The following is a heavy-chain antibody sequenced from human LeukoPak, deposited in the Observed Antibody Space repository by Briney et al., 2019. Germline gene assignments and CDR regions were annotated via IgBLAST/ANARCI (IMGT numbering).Heavy chain of an antibody. Sequence: GGSLRLSCAASGFTFSSYGIHWVRQAPGKGLEWVAFIRYDGSNKYHADSVKGRFTISRDNSKNTVYLQMNSLRAEDTAVYFCAKEYGYDYKYFLSKDVWGKGTTVTISS. CDR1: GFTFSSYG. V-gene: IGHV3-30*02. D-gene: IGHD1-1*01. J-gene: IGHJ6*03. CDR2: IRYDGSNK. CDR3: AKEYGYDYKYFLSKDV.